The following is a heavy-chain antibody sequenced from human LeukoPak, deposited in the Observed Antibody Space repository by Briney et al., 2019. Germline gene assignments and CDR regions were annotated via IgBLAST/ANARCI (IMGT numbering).Heavy chain of an antibody. J-gene: IGHJ4*02. D-gene: IGHD6-19*01. Sequence: GRSLRLSCAGSGFIFNNYAMHWVRQPPGKGLEWVSGISWNRGSIDYADSVKGRFTISRDNAKNSLYLQMNSLRVEGTAFYYCAKDNRRHYTSGPNPDSLHWGQGALVTVSS. CDR2: ISWNRGSI. V-gene: IGHV3-9*01. CDR1: GFIFNNYA. CDR3: AKDNRRHYTSGPNPDSLH.